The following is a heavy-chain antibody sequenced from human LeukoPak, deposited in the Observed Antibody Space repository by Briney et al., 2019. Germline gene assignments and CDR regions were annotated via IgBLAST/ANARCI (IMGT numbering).Heavy chain of an antibody. CDR3: ARDPNFDYYGSSGSRWY. CDR2: ISSSSSYI. V-gene: IGHV3-21*01. CDR1: GFTFRSYS. Sequence: GGSLRLSCAASGFTFRSYSMNWVRQAPGKGLEWVSSISSSSSYIYYADSVKGRFTISRDNAKNSLYLQMNSLRAEDTAVYYCARDPNFDYYGSSGSRWYWGQGTLVTVSS. J-gene: IGHJ4*02. D-gene: IGHD3-22*01.